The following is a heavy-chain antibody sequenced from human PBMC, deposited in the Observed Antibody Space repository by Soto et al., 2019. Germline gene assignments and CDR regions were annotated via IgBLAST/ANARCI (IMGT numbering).Heavy chain of an antibody. Sequence: EVQLVESGGGLVKPGGSLRLSCAASGFTFSNAWMNWVRQAPGKGLEWVGRIKSKTDGGTTDYAAPVKGRFTISRDDSKNTLYLQMNSLKTEDTAVYYCTTGLSIAVAGWYWNPYYFDYWGQGTLVTVSS. CDR3: TTGLSIAVAGWYWNPYYFDY. D-gene: IGHD6-19*01. V-gene: IGHV3-15*07. J-gene: IGHJ4*02. CDR1: GFTFSNAW. CDR2: IKSKTDGGTT.